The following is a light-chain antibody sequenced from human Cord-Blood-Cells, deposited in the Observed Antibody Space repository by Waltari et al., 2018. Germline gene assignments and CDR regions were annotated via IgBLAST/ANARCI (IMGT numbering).Light chain of an antibody. Sequence: DIQMTQSPSSLSASVGDRVTITCRASQSISSYLNWYQQKPGQAPKLLIYAASSLQSGVPSRFSGSGSGTEFTLTISSLQPEDVATYYCQQSYSTPFTFGPGTKVDIK. V-gene: IGKV1-39*01. CDR2: AAS. CDR1: QSISSY. CDR3: QQSYSTPFT. J-gene: IGKJ3*01.